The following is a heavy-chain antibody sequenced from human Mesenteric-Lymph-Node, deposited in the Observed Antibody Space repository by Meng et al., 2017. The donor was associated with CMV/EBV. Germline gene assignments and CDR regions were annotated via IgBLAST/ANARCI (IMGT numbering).Heavy chain of an antibody. Sequence: GGSLRLSCAASGFTFSSYSMNWVRQAPGKGLEWVSSISSSSSYIYYADSVKGRFTISRDNAKNSLYLQMNSLRAEDTAVYYCARDYSSWELLRDFGYWGQGTLVTVSS. J-gene: IGHJ4*02. D-gene: IGHD1-26*01. CDR2: ISSSSSYI. CDR3: ARDYSSWELLRDFGY. CDR1: GFTFSSYS. V-gene: IGHV3-21*01.